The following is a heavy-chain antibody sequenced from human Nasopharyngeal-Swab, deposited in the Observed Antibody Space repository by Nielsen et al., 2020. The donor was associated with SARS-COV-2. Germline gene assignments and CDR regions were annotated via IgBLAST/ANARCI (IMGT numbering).Heavy chain of an antibody. Sequence: GGSLRLSCAASGFTFSSYGMHWVRQAPGKGLEWVAVIWYDGSNKYYADSVKGRFTISRDNSKNTLYLQMNSLRAEDTAVYYCAKEWQWLVRAFDIWGQGTMVTVSS. CDR2: IWYDGSNK. J-gene: IGHJ3*02. D-gene: IGHD6-19*01. V-gene: IGHV3-33*06. CDR1: GFTFSSYG. CDR3: AKEWQWLVRAFDI.